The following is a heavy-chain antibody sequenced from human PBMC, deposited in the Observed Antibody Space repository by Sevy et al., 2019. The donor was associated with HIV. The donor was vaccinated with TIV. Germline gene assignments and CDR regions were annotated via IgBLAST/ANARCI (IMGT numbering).Heavy chain of an antibody. J-gene: IGHJ4*02. CDR1: GFTFRSYA. CDR2: ISGSGGST. V-gene: IGHV3-23*01. Sequence: GGSLRLSCAASGFTFRSYAMSWVRQAPGKGLEWVSAISGSGGSTYYADSVKGRFTISRDNSKNTLYLQMNSLRAEDTAVYYCAKLRFLETASYSDYWGQGTLVTVSS. CDR3: AKLRFLETASYSDY. D-gene: IGHD3-3*01.